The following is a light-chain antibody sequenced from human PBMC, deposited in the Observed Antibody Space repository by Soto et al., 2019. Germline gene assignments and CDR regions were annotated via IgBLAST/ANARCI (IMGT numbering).Light chain of an antibody. CDR3: AAWDDSLNGPYV. J-gene: IGLJ1*01. CDR2: SNN. CDR1: SSNIGSNT. Sequence: QSVLTQPPSASGTPGQRVTISCSGSSSNIGSNTVNWYQQLPGTAPKLLIYSNNQRPSGVPDRFSGSKSGTSASLAISGLQSEDEAAYYCAAWDDSLNGPYVFGTGTKVTVL. V-gene: IGLV1-44*01.